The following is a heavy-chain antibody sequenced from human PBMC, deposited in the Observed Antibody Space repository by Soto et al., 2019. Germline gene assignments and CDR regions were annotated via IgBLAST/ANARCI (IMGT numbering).Heavy chain of an antibody. CDR1: GYTFTSYA. CDR3: ARERGHCTNGVCSPDYYYGMDV. CDR2: INAGNGNT. Sequence: ASVKVSCKASGYTFTSYAMHWVRQAPGQRLEWMGWINAGNGNTKYSQKFQGRVTITRDTSASTAYMELSSLGSEDTAVYYCARERGHCTNGVCSPDYYYGMDVWGQGTTVTVSS. D-gene: IGHD2-8*01. J-gene: IGHJ6*02. V-gene: IGHV1-3*01.